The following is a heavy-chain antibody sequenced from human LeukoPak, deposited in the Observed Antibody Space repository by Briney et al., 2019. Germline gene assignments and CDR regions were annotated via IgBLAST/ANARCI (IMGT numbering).Heavy chain of an antibody. CDR3: ARGGLGTSCFN. CDR1: GFAFNTYA. V-gene: IGHV3-23*01. Sequence: PGGSLRLSCAASGFAFNTYAMTWVRQAPGKGLEWVSSISGVGPGTYYADSVKGRFTISRDNSKNTLYLQMDSLRTEDTAVYFCARGGLGTSCFNWGQGTLVTVS. CDR2: ISGVGPGT. D-gene: IGHD2-2*01. J-gene: IGHJ4*02.